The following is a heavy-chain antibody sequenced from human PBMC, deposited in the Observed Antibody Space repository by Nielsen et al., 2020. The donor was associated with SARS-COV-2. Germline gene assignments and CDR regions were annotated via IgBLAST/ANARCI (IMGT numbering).Heavy chain of an antibody. J-gene: IGHJ6*03. Sequence: GESLKISCAASGFTFRDAYMSWVRQAPGKGLEWVGRIKSKADGGTINYAAPVKGRFTISRDDSKSTLYLQMNSLKTEDTAVYYCTTDSSGWWNYYMDVWGKGTTVTVSS. CDR2: IKSKADGGTI. CDR3: TTDSSGWWNYYMDV. D-gene: IGHD6-19*01. CDR1: GFTFRDAY. V-gene: IGHV3-15*01.